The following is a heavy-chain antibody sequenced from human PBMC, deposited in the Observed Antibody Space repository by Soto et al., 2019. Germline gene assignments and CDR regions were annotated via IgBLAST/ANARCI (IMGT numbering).Heavy chain of an antibody. J-gene: IGHJ6*02. CDR2: ISSSSSTI. Sequence: PGGSLRLSYAASGFTFSSYSMNWVRQAPGKGLEWVSYISSSSSTIYYADSVKGRFTISRDNAKNSLYLQMNSLRAEDTAVYYCARDLIAAAGTEYYYGMDVWGQGTTVTVSS. CDR1: GFTFSSYS. V-gene: IGHV3-48*01. CDR3: ARDLIAAAGTEYYYGMDV. D-gene: IGHD6-13*01.